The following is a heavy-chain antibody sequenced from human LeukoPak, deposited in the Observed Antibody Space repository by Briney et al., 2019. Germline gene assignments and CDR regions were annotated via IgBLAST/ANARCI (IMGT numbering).Heavy chain of an antibody. Sequence: PSQTLSLTCTVSGGSISSGSYYWSWIRQPAGKGLEWIGRIYTSGSTNYNPSLKSRVTISVDTSQNQFSLKLSSVTAADTAIYYCAREGYCSGGTRYGWIPIDSWGQGTLVTVSS. CDR3: AREGYCSGGTRYGWIPIDS. CDR1: GGSISSGSYY. J-gene: IGHJ4*02. D-gene: IGHD2-15*01. V-gene: IGHV4-61*02. CDR2: IYTSGST.